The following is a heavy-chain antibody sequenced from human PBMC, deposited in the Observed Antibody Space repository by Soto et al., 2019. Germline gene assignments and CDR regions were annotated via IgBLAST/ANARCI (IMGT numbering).Heavy chain of an antibody. CDR2: IYYSGST. J-gene: IGHJ4*02. Sequence: SETLSLTCTFSGGSISSSSYFWGWIRQPPGKGLEWIGTIYYSGSTYSNPSLKSRVTISVDTSKNQFSLELNFVTAADTAVYYCARLQQQLVLWGQGTLVTVSS. D-gene: IGHD6-13*01. CDR3: ARLQQQLVL. CDR1: GGSISSSSYF. V-gene: IGHV4-39*01.